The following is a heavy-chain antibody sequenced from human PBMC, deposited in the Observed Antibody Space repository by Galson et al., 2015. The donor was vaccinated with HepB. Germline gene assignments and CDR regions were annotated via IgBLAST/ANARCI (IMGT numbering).Heavy chain of an antibody. CDR3: ARDRVLFFGLTDKVRGGLQRVNWFNA. D-gene: IGHD3-10*01. CDR2: IYYRSKWYN. J-gene: IGHJ5*02. CDR1: GDCVSRNSVA. V-gene: IGHV6-1*01. Sequence: CAISGDCVSRNSVAWNWIRQSPSRGLEWLGRIYYRSKWYNDYAMSVKSRIIINPDTSKNQFSLQLKSASPEDTAVYYCARDRVLFFGLTDKVRGGLQRVNWFNAWGQGTPVTVSS.